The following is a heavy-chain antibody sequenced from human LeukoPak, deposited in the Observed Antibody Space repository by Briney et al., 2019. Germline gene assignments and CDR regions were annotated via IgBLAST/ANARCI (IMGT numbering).Heavy chain of an antibody. CDR2: IYTSGRT. Sequence: SETLSLTCTVSGGSISSYYWSWIRQPPGKGLEWIGYIYTSGRTNYNPSLKSRVTISVDTSKNQFSLKLSSVTAADTAVYYCASSYSGYDFGLDYWGQGTLVTVSS. D-gene: IGHD5-12*01. CDR1: GGSISSYY. CDR3: ASSYSGYDFGLDY. J-gene: IGHJ4*02. V-gene: IGHV4-4*09.